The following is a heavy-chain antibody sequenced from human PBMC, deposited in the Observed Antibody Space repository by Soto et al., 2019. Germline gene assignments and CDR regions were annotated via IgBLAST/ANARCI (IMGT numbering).Heavy chain of an antibody. Sequence: EVQLVESGGGLVQPGGSLRLSCAASGFTFSSYWMHWVRQAPGKGLVWVSRINSDGSSTSYADSVKGRFTISRDNAKNTLYLQMNSLRAEDTAVYYCARRGGAGMATIGYYYYYGMDVWGQGTTVTVSS. J-gene: IGHJ6*02. CDR1: GFTFSSYW. V-gene: IGHV3-74*01. D-gene: IGHD5-12*01. CDR3: ARRGGAGMATIGYYYYYGMDV. CDR2: INSDGSST.